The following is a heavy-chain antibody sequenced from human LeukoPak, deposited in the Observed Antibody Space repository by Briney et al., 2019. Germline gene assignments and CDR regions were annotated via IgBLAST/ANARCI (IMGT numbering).Heavy chain of an antibody. CDR1: GYTLTELS. J-gene: IGHJ4*02. CDR3: ARLLTFGGNLIFDY. D-gene: IGHD4-23*01. V-gene: IGHV1-24*01. CDR2: FDPEDGET. Sequence: GASVKVSCKVSGYTLTELSMHWVRQAPGKGLEWMGGFDPEDGETIYAQKFQGRVTMTEDTSTDTAYMELSSLRSEDTAVYYCARLLTFGGNLIFDYWGQGTLVTVSS.